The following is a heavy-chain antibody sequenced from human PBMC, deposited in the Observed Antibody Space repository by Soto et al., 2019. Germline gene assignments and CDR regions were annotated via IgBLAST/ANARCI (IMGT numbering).Heavy chain of an antibody. V-gene: IGHV1-2*02. CDR2: INPNSGGT. Sequence: ASVKVSCKASGYTFTGYYMHWVRQAPGQGLEWMGWINPNSGGTNYAQKFQGRVTMTKDTSISTAYMELSRLRSDDTAVYYCAPTFYGDSNTFDYWGQGTLVTVSS. J-gene: IGHJ4*02. D-gene: IGHD4-17*01. CDR3: APTFYGDSNTFDY. CDR1: GYTFTGYY.